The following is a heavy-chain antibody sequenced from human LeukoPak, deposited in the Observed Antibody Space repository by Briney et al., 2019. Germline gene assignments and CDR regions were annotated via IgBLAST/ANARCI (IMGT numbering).Heavy chain of an antibody. D-gene: IGHD6-19*01. V-gene: IGHV4-30-2*01. CDR3: AGARIAVAGSPFDY. CDR1: GGSISSGGYS. J-gene: IGHJ4*02. CDR2: IYHSGST. Sequence: PSQTLSLTCAVSGGSISSGGYSWSWIRQPPGKGLEWIGYIYHSGSTYYNPSLKSRVTISVDRSKNQFSLKLSSVTAADTAVYYCAGARIAVAGSPFDYWGQGTLVTVSS.